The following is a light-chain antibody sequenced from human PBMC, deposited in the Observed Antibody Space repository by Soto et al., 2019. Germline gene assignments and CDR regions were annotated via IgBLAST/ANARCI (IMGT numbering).Light chain of an antibody. CDR3: CSYAGTYTFYV. V-gene: IGLV2-11*01. CDR2: DVT. Sequence: QSALTQPRSVSGSPGQSVTISCTGTSSDIGGYDYVSWYQQHPGKAPNLMIYDVTKRPSGVPDRFSGSRSGNTASLTISGLQAEDDADYYCCSYAGTYTFYVVGTGTKANRP. CDR1: SSDIGGYDY. J-gene: IGLJ1*01.